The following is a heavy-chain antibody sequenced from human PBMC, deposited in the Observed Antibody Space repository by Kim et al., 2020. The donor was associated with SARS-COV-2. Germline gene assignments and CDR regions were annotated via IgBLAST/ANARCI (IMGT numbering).Heavy chain of an antibody. V-gene: IGHV3-53*01. Sequence: GGSLRLSCAASGFTVRTNYMSWVRQAPGKGLEWVSRIYRDGSTYYVDSVKGRFNISRDDSKNTLFLQMNSLRADDTAFYYCARENDYDFLSGRDYAFDLWGQGTMVTDSS. CDR1: GFTVRTNY. CDR3: ARENDYDFLSGRDYAFDL. D-gene: IGHD3-9*01. J-gene: IGHJ3*01. CDR2: IYRDGST.